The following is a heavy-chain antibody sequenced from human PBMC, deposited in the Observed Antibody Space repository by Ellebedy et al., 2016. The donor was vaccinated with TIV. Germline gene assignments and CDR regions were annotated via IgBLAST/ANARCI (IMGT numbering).Heavy chain of an antibody. J-gene: IGHJ4*02. D-gene: IGHD6-19*01. CDR1: GVSITTYY. V-gene: IGHV4-59*01. Sequence: MPSETLSLTCNVSGVSITTYYWNWIRQSPGKGLEWIGHIDYSGSTNYNPSLKSRVTISVDTSKNQFSLRLSSVTAADTAVYYCARGASGSSVAGLNSWGQGTLVTVSS. CDR3: ARGASGSSVAGLNS. CDR2: IDYSGST.